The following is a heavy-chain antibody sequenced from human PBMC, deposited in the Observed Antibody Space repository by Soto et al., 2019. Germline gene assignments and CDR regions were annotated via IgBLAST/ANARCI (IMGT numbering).Heavy chain of an antibody. CDR2: FDPEDGET. CDR3: AATMIVVVITGAFDI. J-gene: IGHJ3*02. V-gene: IGHV1-24*01. D-gene: IGHD3-22*01. CDR1: GYTLTELS. Sequence: ASVKVSCKVSGYTLTELSMHWLRQSAGKGLEWMGGFDPEDGETIYAQKFQGRVTMTEDTSTGTAYMELSSLRSEDTAVYYCAATMIVVVITGAFDIWGQGTMVTVSS.